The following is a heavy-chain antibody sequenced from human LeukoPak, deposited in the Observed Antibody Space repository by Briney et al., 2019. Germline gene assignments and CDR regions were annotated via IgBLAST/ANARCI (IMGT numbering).Heavy chain of an antibody. Sequence: ASVKVSCKASGYTFTSYGISWVRQAPGQGLEWMGWISAYNGNTDYAQKLQGRVTMTTDTSTSTAYMELRSLRPDDTAVYYSARDVGCSGGSCYPVYFDYWGQGTLVTVSS. J-gene: IGHJ4*02. CDR1: GYTFTSYG. CDR2: ISAYNGNT. D-gene: IGHD2-15*01. V-gene: IGHV1-18*01. CDR3: ARDVGCSGGSCYPVYFDY.